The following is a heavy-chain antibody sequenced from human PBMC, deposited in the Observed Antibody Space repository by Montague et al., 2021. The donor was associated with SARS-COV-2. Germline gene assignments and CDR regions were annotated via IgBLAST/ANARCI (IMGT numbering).Heavy chain of an antibody. CDR1: GFTFSSYG. CDR2: ISGGGDMT. D-gene: IGHD6-19*01. J-gene: IGHJ4*02. CDR3: AKKTIAVPGSPHFDS. V-gene: IGHV3-23*01. Sequence: LRLSCAASGFTFSSYGMFWVRQTPGKGLEWVSAISGGGDMTYYADSVKGRFTISRDNSKNTLHLQMNTLRAEDTAVYFCAKKTIAVPGSPHFDSWGQGTLVTVSS.